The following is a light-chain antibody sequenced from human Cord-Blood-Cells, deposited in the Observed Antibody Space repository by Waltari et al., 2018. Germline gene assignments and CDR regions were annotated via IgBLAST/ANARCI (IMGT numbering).Light chain of an antibody. CDR1: QSVSTY. CDR3: QQRSNWPPVFT. Sequence: EIVLTQSPATLSLSPGERATLPCRASQSVSTYLAGYQQKPGQAPRPLIYDASKSATGIPARFSGSGSGTDFTLTISSLEPEDFAVYYCQQRSNWPPVFTFGPGTKVDIK. CDR2: DAS. J-gene: IGKJ3*01. V-gene: IGKV3-11*01.